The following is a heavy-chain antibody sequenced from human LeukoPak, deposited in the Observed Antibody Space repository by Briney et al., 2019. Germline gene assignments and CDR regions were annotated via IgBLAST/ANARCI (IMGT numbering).Heavy chain of an antibody. V-gene: IGHV1-2*02. Sequence: ASVKVSCKASGYTFTGYYMHWVRQAPGQGLEWMGWINPNSGGTNYAQKFQGRVTMTRDTSISTAYMELSRLRSDDTAVYYCAREFPESVLRFLEWLPPGWFDPWGQGTLVTVSS. J-gene: IGHJ5*02. CDR3: AREFPESVLRFLEWLPPGWFDP. CDR2: INPNSGGT. D-gene: IGHD3-3*01. CDR1: GYTFTGYY.